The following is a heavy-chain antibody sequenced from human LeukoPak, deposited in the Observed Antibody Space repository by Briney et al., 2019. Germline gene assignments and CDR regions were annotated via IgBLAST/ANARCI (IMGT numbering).Heavy chain of an antibody. CDR1: GGSISSSSYY. CDR3: ARGSSSSTSWRRFDP. Sequence: PSETLSLTCTVSGGSISSSSYYWGWIRQPPGKGLEWIGSIYYSGSTYYNPSLKSRVTISVDTSKNQFSLKLSSVTAADTAVYYCARGSSSSTSWRRFDPWGQGTLVTVSS. V-gene: IGHV4-39*07. CDR2: IYYSGST. D-gene: IGHD2-2*01. J-gene: IGHJ5*02.